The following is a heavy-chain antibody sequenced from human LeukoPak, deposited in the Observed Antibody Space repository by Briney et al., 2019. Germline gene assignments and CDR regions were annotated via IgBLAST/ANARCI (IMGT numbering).Heavy chain of an antibody. D-gene: IGHD3-22*01. CDR2: ISSSGIHI. Sequence: GGSLRLSCVASDFTFSSYSMNWVRQAPGKGLEWVSAISSSGIHIDYADSVKGRFTISRDNGKNSLYLQMNSPRAEDTAVYYCARRAGRSGYYYFDYWGQGTLVTVSS. J-gene: IGHJ4*02. V-gene: IGHV3-21*01. CDR3: ARRAGRSGYYYFDY. CDR1: DFTFSSYS.